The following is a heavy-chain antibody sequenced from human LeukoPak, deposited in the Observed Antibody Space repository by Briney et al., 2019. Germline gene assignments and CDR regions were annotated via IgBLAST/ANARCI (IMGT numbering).Heavy chain of an antibody. V-gene: IGHV3-20*04. Sequence: GGSLRLSCAASGFTFDDYGMSWVRQAPGKGLEWVSGINWNGGSTGYADSVKGRFTIPRDNANTSLYLQMNSLRAEDTALYYCARDLGYCSSTSCYEKFGYWGQGTLVTVSS. CDR1: GFTFDDYG. CDR2: INWNGGST. D-gene: IGHD2-2*01. CDR3: ARDLGYCSSTSCYEKFGY. J-gene: IGHJ4*02.